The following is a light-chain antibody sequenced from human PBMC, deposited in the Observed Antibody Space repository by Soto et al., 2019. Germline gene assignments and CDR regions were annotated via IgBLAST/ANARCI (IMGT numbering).Light chain of an antibody. CDR2: DAS. V-gene: IGKV3-15*01. Sequence: EMVMTQSPATLSVSPGERATLSCRASQSLSSNLAWYQQKPGQAPRLLIYDASTRATGIPARFSGSGSGTEFTLTISSLQYEDFAVYYCQQYNNWLAFGQGTQLEI. J-gene: IGKJ2*01. CDR3: QQYNNWLA. CDR1: QSLSSN.